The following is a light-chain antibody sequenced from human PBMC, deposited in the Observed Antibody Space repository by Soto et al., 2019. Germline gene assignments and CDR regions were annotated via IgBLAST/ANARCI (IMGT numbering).Light chain of an antibody. CDR2: SAS. V-gene: IGKV1-9*01. CDR3: NKINIYPLNT. J-gene: IGKJ5*01. CDR1: QGISSY. Sequence: DIQLTQSPSFLSASVGDRVTITCRASQGISSYLAWYQQKPGKAPTLLIYSASTMQSGVPSRFSGSGSGTDFTITISSLQPEDFATFYCNKINIYPLNTFVHWTQLEIK.